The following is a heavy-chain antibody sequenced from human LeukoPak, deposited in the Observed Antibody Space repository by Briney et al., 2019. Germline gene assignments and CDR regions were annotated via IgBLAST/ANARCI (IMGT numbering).Heavy chain of an antibody. J-gene: IGHJ3*02. V-gene: IGHV3-43*02. CDR2: ISGDGGST. CDR3: AIARLGGGGFDM. Sequence: GGSLRLSCAASGFTFDDYAMHWVRQAPGKGLEWVSLISGDGGSTYYADSVKGRFTISRDNSKNSLYLQMNSLRTEDTALYYCAIARLGGGGFDMWGEGTRLSVSS. CDR1: GFTFDDYA. D-gene: IGHD3-16*01.